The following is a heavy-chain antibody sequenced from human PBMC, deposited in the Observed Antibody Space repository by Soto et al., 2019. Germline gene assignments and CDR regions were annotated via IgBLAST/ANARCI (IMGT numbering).Heavy chain of an antibody. V-gene: IGHV1-46*01. CDR3: ARGQQHLVDRGNWFDP. J-gene: IGHJ5*02. Sequence: VQLEQSGAEVKIPGASVRISCQASGYSFSHHYIHWVRQAPGQGLEWMGLINPFGGGTTYAHRFKGRVTMTRGTAKNTFYMEVNSLTSQDTAIYFCARGQQHLVDRGNWFDPWGQGTLVTVSS. CDR1: GYSFSHHY. CDR2: INPFGGGT. D-gene: IGHD6-13*01.